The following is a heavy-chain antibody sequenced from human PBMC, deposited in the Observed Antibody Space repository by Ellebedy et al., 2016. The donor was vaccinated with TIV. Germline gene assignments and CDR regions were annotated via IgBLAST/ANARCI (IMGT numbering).Heavy chain of an antibody. V-gene: IGHV3-15*01. CDR3: TTDLYCTNGVCRNSGYFQH. Sequence: GESLKISCAASGFTFSNAWMSWVRQAPGKGLEWVGRIKSKTDGGTTDYAAPVKGRFTISRDDSKNTLYLQMNSLKTEDTAVYYCTTDLYCTNGVCRNSGYFQHWGQGTLVTVSS. CDR2: IKSKTDGGTT. D-gene: IGHD2-8*01. J-gene: IGHJ1*01. CDR1: GFTFSNAW.